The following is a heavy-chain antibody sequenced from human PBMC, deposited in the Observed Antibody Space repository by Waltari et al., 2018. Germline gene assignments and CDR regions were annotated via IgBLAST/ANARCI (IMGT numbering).Heavy chain of an antibody. D-gene: IGHD2-15*01. CDR1: GASMRSTYC. V-gene: IGHV4-4*02. CDR2: VRGDGKT. J-gene: IGHJ4*02. Sequence: QLQESGPGLVTPSGTLSLPCAVSGASMRSTYCWIWVRQHPGKGFEWMGQVRGDGKTNYNPSFASRVTISLDTYNKQFSLKVTSATAADTAVYYCARDRGRGLYLDSWGPGILVTVSP. CDR3: ARDRGRGLYLDS.